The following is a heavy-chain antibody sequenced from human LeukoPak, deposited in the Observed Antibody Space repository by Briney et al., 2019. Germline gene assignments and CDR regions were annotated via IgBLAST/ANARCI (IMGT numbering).Heavy chain of an antibody. CDR1: GFTVSSNY. J-gene: IGHJ4*02. D-gene: IGHD6-25*01. CDR2: IYSGGST. Sequence: GGSLRLSCAASGFTVSSNYMSWVRQAPGKGLEWVSVIYSGGSTYYADSVKGRFTISRDNSKNTLYLQMNSLRAEDTAVYYCAKRGRAAHFDYWGQGTLVTVSS. CDR3: AKRGRAAHFDY. V-gene: IGHV3-66*04.